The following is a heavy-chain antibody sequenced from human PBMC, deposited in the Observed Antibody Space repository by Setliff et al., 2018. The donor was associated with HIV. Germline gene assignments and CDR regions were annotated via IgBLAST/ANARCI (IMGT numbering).Heavy chain of an antibody. J-gene: IGHJ5*02. CDR3: ARVADSSRGRDWRFDP. CDR1: GYTFTSYG. CDR2: ISAYNGNT. D-gene: IGHD6-13*01. Sequence: ASVKVSCKASGYTFTSYGISWVRQAPGQGLEWMGWISAYNGNTNYAQKLQGRVTMTTDTSTSTAYMELRSLRSDDTAVYYCARVADSSRGRDWRFDPWGQGTLVTVSS. V-gene: IGHV1-18*01.